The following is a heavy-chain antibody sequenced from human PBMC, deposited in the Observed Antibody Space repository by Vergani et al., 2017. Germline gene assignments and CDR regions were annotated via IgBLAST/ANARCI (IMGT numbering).Heavy chain of an antibody. Sequence: QLLESGGGLIQPGGSLRLSCAASGFTFNSYAMTWVRQAPGKGLEWVSGISASGAPTYYADSVKGRVTISRDNSKNTLYLQMNILRVEDTAVYYCARAYGRYDWFDYWGQRTLVTVSS. CDR2: ISASGAPT. V-gene: IGHV3-23*01. CDR3: ARAYGRYDWFDY. D-gene: IGHD1-20*01. J-gene: IGHJ4*01. CDR1: GFTFNSYA.